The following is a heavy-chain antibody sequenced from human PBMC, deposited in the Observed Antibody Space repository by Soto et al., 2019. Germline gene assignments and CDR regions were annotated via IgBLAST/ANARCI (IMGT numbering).Heavy chain of an antibody. J-gene: IGHJ4*02. D-gene: IGHD3-10*01. Sequence: PSETLSLTCTVSGGSISSGDYYWSWIRQPPGKGLEWIGYIYYSGSTYYNPSLKSRVTISVDTSKNQFSLKLSSVTAADTAVYYCARVTPLVLGLDYWGQGTLVTVS. CDR2: IYYSGST. CDR1: GGSISSGDYY. CDR3: ARVTPLVLGLDY. V-gene: IGHV4-30-4*01.